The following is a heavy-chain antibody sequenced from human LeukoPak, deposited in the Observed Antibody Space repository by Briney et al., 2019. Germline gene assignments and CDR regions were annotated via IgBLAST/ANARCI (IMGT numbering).Heavy chain of an antibody. J-gene: IGHJ6*03. CDR3: AKDFLDNRERPYYMDV. Sequence: GGSLRLSCEASGFTLTEYAMSWVRQAPGKGLEWVSGISGIGGDTYHADSVKGRFTISRDKSKSTLYLQLNSLRAEDTALYYCAKDFLDNRERPYYMDVWGKGTTVTVSS. CDR1: GFTLTEYA. V-gene: IGHV3-23*01. CDR2: ISGIGGDT. D-gene: IGHD1-1*01.